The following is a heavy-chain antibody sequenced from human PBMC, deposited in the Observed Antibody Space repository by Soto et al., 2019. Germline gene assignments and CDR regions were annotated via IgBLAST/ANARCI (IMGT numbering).Heavy chain of an antibody. CDR2: SAAYNDDT. J-gene: IGHJ4*02. CDR1: GYSFPDYG. D-gene: IGHD2-2*01. CDR3: ARSRSSAMVTSNY. Sequence: QVQLVQSGTEVKKPGASVKVSCKTSGYSFPDYGVTWVRQAPGEGLQWMGWSAAYNDDTDYAQDFQGRVTMTTDTSTSTAYMELRSLRSDDTAVYFCARSRSSAMVTSNYWGQGTLVTGSS. V-gene: IGHV1-18*01.